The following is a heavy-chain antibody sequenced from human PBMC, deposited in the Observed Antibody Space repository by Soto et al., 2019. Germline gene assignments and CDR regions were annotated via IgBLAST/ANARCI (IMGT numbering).Heavy chain of an antibody. CDR2: ISAYNGNT. D-gene: IGHD1-26*01. CDR1: GYTFTSYG. CDR3: ARVVGALGRWFDP. Sequence: QVQLVQSGAEVKKPGASVKVSCKASGYTFTSYGISWVRQAPGQGLEWMGRISAYNGNTNYAQKLQGRVTMTTDTSTGTAYMELRSLRSDATAVYYCARVVGALGRWFDPWGQGTLVTVSS. J-gene: IGHJ5*02. V-gene: IGHV1-18*01.